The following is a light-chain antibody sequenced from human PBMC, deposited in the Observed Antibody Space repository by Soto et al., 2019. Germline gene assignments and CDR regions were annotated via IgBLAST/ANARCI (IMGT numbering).Light chain of an antibody. V-gene: IGKV3-15*01. Sequence: EIVMTQSPATLSVSPGERATLSCRASQSVSSNLAWYQQKPGQAPRLLIYGAFTRATDIPARFSGSGSGTEFTLTISSLQSEDFAVYYCQQYNDWPPLYTFGQGTKLEIK. CDR1: QSVSSN. CDR3: QQYNDWPPLYT. CDR2: GAF. J-gene: IGKJ2*01.